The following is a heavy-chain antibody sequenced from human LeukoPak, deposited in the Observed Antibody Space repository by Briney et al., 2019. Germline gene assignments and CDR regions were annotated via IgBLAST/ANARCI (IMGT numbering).Heavy chain of an antibody. Sequence: GGSLRLSCAASGFTFSDYGMHWVRQAPGKGLEWVAVIWFDGSNKYYADSVEGRFTVTRDNSKYTLNLQMNSLRAEDTAVYYCARDLGITADGNYFDYWGQGTLITVSS. D-gene: IGHD6-13*01. CDR3: ARDLGITADGNYFDY. CDR1: GFTFSDYG. J-gene: IGHJ4*02. V-gene: IGHV3-33*01. CDR2: IWFDGSNK.